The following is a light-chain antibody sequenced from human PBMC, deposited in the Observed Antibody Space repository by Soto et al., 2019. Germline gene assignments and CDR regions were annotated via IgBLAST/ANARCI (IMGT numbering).Light chain of an antibody. CDR1: SSDIGAYAY. Sequence: QSALTQPASVSGSPGKSIAISCTGTSSDIGAYAYVSWYQQHPGKVPKLIVVDVNYRPSGVSSRFSCSKSGNTASLPISGLQAEDEADYYCSSYTRTSSVIFGGGTQLTVL. CDR2: DVN. V-gene: IGLV2-14*03. CDR3: SSYTRTSSVI. J-gene: IGLJ2*01.